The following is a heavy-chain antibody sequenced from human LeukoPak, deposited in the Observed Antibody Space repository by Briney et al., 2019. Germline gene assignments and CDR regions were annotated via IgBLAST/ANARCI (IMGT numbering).Heavy chain of an antibody. V-gene: IGHV3-30-3*01. CDR2: ISYDGSNK. D-gene: IGHD6-19*01. CDR3: AKDTYSSGWSFDI. CDR1: GFTFSSYA. Sequence: GGSLRLSCAASGFTFSSYAMHWVRQAPGKGLEWVAVISYDGSNKYYADSVKGRFTISRDNSKNTLYLQMNSLRAEDTAVYYCAKDTYSSGWSFDIWGQGTMVTVSS. J-gene: IGHJ3*02.